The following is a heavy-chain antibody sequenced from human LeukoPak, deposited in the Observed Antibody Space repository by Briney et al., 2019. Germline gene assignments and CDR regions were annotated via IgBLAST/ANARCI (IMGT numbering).Heavy chain of an antibody. D-gene: IGHD4-23*01. CDR2: IIPILGIA. CDR3: ARDPRDYGGNSAAY. Sequence: SVKVSCKASGGTFSSYAISWVRQAPGQGLEWMGRIIPILGIANYAQKLQGRVTMTTDTSTSTAYMELRSLRSDDTAVYYCARDPRDYGGNSAAYWGQGTLVTVSS. V-gene: IGHV1-69*04. CDR1: GGTFSSYA. J-gene: IGHJ4*02.